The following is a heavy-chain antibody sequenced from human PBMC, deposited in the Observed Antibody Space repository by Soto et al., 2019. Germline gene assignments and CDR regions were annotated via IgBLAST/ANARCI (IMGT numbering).Heavy chain of an antibody. D-gene: IGHD4-4*01. J-gene: IGHJ6*02. CDR1: GFTFSSYA. Sequence: GGSLRLSCAASGFTFSSYAMSWVRQAPGKGLEWVSAISGSGGSTYYADSVKGRFTISRDNSKNTLYLQMNSLRAEDTAVYYCASSMTTVTYYYYGMDVWGQGTTVTVSS. CDR2: ISGSGGST. V-gene: IGHV3-23*01. CDR3: ASSMTTVTYYYYGMDV.